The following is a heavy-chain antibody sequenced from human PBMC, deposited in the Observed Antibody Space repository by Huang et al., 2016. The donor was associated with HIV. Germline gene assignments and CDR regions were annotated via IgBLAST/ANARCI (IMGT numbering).Heavy chain of an antibody. CDR2: ITDGINNR. CDR1: GFTFSSYA. D-gene: IGHD3-3*01. J-gene: IGHJ4*02. Sequence: EVLLLESGGGLVQPGGSLRLSCVASGFTFSSYAMGWVRQAPGKGLEWVSGITDGINNRYYAHSGKGRFAVSRDDSTNTLYLQMNSLRAEDTAVYYCAKDADTSGYDVLGPFGSWGQGTLVTVSS. CDR3: AKDADTSGYDVLGPFGS. V-gene: IGHV3-23*01.